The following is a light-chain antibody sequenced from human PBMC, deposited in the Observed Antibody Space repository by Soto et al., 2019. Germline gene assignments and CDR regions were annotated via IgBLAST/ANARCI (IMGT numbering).Light chain of an antibody. CDR2: GAS. CDR3: QQYGSSRFT. Sequence: EIVLTQSPGTLSLSPGERATLSCRASQSITSSYQAWYQQKPGQAPRLLVYGASSRATGTPDRFSGSGSGTAFARTISRLEPEDFAVYYCQQYGSSRFTFGPGTKVDIK. CDR1: QSITSSY. J-gene: IGKJ3*01. V-gene: IGKV3-20*01.